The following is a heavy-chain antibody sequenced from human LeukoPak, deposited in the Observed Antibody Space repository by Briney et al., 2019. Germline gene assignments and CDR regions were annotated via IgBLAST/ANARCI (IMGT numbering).Heavy chain of an antibody. V-gene: IGHV3-48*03. D-gene: IGHD6-6*01. Sequence: GGSLRLSCAASGFTFSSYEMNWVRQAPGKGLEWVSYISSSGSTIYYADSVKGRFTISRDNAKNSLYLQMNSLRAEDTAVYYCASLNPRSSSYDYWGQGTVVTVSS. CDR2: ISSSGSTI. CDR3: ASLNPRSSSYDY. J-gene: IGHJ4*02. CDR1: GFTFSSYE.